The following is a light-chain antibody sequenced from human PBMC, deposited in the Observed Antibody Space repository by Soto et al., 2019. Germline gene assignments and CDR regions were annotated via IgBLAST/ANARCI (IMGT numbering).Light chain of an antibody. CDR3: QQRNGWPTIT. Sequence: IAMTKLPGDEFLFDGDRATLTCRASQSIHPSLSWYQQKSGKPPRRVVDVSALRANGVPDRFGGIRSGTEFTLTISSLESEDFAIYFCQQRNGWPTITFGQGTRLEIK. V-gene: IGKV3-11*01. CDR1: QSIHPS. CDR2: VSA. J-gene: IGKJ5*01.